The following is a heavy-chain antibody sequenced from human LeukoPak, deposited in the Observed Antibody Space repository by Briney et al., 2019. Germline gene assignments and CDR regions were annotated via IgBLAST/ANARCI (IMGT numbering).Heavy chain of an antibody. Sequence: RGSLRLSCAASGFTFSSFWMHWVRQAPGKGLVWVSFINTDGSSTTYADSVKGRFTVSRDNAKNTLYLQMSGLRAEDTAVYYCAREWKKTGAFDYWGQGTLVTVSS. V-gene: IGHV3-74*01. J-gene: IGHJ4*02. CDR3: AREWKKTGAFDY. CDR2: INTDGSST. CDR1: GFTFSSFW. D-gene: IGHD1-1*01.